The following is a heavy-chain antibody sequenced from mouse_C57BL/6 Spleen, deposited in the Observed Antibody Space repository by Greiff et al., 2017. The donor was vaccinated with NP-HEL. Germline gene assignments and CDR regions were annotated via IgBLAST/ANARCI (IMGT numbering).Heavy chain of an antibody. V-gene: IGHV14-2*01. CDR2: IDPEDGEP. J-gene: IGHJ1*03. CDR3: ARGYDGSSYSYWYFDV. Sequence: EVQLQQSGAELVKPGASVKLSCTASGFNIKDYYMHWVKQRTEQGLEWIGRIDPEDGEPKYAPKFQGKATITADTSANTAYLQLSSLTSEDTAVYYCARGYDGSSYSYWYFDVWGTGTTVTVSS. D-gene: IGHD1-1*01. CDR1: GFNIKDYY.